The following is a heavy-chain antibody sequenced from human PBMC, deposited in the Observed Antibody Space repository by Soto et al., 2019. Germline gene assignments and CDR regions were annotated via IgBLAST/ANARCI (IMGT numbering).Heavy chain of an antibody. V-gene: IGHV1-46*03. CDR1: GYTLTSYY. CDR3: SRKRWFGELTDYYFDY. J-gene: IGHJ4*02. D-gene: IGHD3-10*01. Sequence: VKVSCKTSGYTLTSYYIHWMRQAPGQGLEWMGMINPSGGSTTYAQNFQGRITMTGDTSTSTVYMELSSLRSEDTAVYFCSRKRWFGELTDYYFDYWGQGTLVTVSS. CDR2: INPSGGST.